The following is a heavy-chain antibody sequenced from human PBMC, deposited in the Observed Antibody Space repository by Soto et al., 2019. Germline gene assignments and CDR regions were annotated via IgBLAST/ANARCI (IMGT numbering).Heavy chain of an antibody. CDR1: GFTFSSYG. D-gene: IGHD5-18*01. CDR2: ISSSGTI. Sequence: GGSLRLSCAASGFTFSSYGMNWVRQAPGKGLEWVSYISSSGTIYYADSVKGRFTISRDNSKNTLYLQMNSLRAEDTAVYYCASLGPRVGYSYYAHGYWGQGTLVTVSS. V-gene: IGHV3-48*01. CDR3: ASLGPRVGYSYYAHGY. J-gene: IGHJ4*02.